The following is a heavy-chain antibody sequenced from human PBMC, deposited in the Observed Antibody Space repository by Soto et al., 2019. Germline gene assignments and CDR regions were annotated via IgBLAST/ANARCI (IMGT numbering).Heavy chain of an antibody. CDR3: ARDKDSSYFPPPYFFDS. Sequence: QVELVESGGGVVQPGRSLSVSCAASGFTFRSFTMHWVRQAPGKGLEWVATVSYDGSKAYYADSLRGRFTSSRDNSNNTLSLKMDSLRPEDSALYFCARDKDSSYFPPPYFFDSWGQGLRVTVSS. J-gene: IGHJ4*02. CDR1: GFTFRSFT. V-gene: IGHV3-30*04. D-gene: IGHD1-26*01. CDR2: VSYDGSKA.